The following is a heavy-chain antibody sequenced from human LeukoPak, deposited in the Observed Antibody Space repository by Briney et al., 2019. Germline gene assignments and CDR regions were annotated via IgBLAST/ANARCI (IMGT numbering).Heavy chain of an antibody. V-gene: IGHV3-23*01. CDR2: ISTGGGST. CDR1: GFTFSSYG. D-gene: IGHD1-26*01. Sequence: GGSLRLSCAASGFTFSSYGLSWVRQAPGKGMEWVSAISTGGGSTFYADSVKGRFTISRDNSKNTLYLQMNSLRAEDTAVYYCAGRMGATKLDFWGQGTLVTVSS. CDR3: AGRMGATKLDF. J-gene: IGHJ4*02.